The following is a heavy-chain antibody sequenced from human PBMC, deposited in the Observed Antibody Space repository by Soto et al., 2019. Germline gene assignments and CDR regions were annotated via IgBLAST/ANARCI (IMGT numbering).Heavy chain of an antibody. J-gene: IGHJ4*01. CDR3: ARMGLWFGEQPDDY. V-gene: IGHV1-3*01. CDR1: GYTFTSSA. D-gene: IGHD3-10*01. CDR2: INAGNGNT. Sequence: QVQLVQSGAEVKKPGASVKVSCKASGYTFTSSAMHWVRQAPGQRLEWMGWINAGNGNTKYSQKFQGRVTITSDTAASTAYMELSSMRSEATAVYYCARMGLWFGEQPDDYWGHGTLVTVSS.